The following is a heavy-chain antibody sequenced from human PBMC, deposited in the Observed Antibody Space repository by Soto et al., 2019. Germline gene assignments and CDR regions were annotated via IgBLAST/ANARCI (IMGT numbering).Heavy chain of an antibody. V-gene: IGHV1-69*06. J-gene: IGHJ6*02. D-gene: IGHD2-2*01. CDR1: GYTFTSYD. CDR3: ARGSSVVVVPAASSYGMDV. Sequence: VKVSCKASGYTFTSYDMSWVRQAPGQGLEWMGGIIPIFGTANYAQKFQGRVTITADKSTSTAYMELSSLRSEDTAVYYCARGSSVVVVPAASSYGMDVWGQGTTVTVSS. CDR2: IIPIFGTA.